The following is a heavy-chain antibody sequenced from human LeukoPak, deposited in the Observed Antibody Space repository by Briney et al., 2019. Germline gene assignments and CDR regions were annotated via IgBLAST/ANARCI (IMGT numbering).Heavy chain of an antibody. J-gene: IGHJ4*02. Sequence: GRIDPSDSYTNYSPSFQGHVTISADKSISTAYLQWSSLKASDTAMYYCARLYDGLLLVSDYWGQGTLVTVSS. CDR3: ARLYDGLLLVSDY. V-gene: IGHV5-10-1*01. CDR2: IDPSDSYT. D-gene: IGHD3-10*01.